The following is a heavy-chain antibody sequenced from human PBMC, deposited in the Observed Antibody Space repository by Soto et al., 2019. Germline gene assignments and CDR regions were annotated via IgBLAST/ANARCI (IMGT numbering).Heavy chain of an antibody. Sequence: QVHLVESGGGVAQPGRSLRLSCVASGFTFDTYGIHWVRQAPGKGLQWVALISYEGSNTYYADSVRGRFTISRDNSKNTLYLLINALRPGDTGVYYCARVTPGNNLYCFSGLDAWGRGTSVTVSS. V-gene: IGHV3-30*14. D-gene: IGHD1-1*01. CDR2: ISYEGSNT. CDR1: GFTFDTYG. CDR3: ARVTPGNNLYCFSGLDA. J-gene: IGHJ6*02.